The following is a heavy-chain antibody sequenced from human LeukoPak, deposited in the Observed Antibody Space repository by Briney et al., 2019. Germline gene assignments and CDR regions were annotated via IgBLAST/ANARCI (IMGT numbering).Heavy chain of an antibody. V-gene: IGHV4-59*01. CDR3: AKWHERLLAFDS. D-gene: IGHD1-1*01. CDR1: GDSITSYC. J-gene: IGHJ4*02. CDR2: IHHTGKN. Sequence: SETLSLTCTVSGDSITSYCWNWVRQSPEKGLEWIGYIHHTGKNYYNPSLKSRITMSVDTSKSQFFLKLSSVTAADTAVYYCAKWHERLLAFDSWGQGTLVTVSS.